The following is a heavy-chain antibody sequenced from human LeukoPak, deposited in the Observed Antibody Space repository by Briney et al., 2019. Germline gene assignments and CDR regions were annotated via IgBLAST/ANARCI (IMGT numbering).Heavy chain of an antibody. V-gene: IGHV4-39*07. J-gene: IGHJ4*02. CDR3: ARHPDLHF. CDR2: MPHTGST. CDR1: GGSISSNSYY. Sequence: SETLSLTCTVSGGSISSNSYYWGWLRQPPGKGLEWIASMPHTGSTYYNPSLKSRVTISIDTSNNQFSLRLSSVTAADTAVYYCARHPDLHFWGQGTLVTVSS.